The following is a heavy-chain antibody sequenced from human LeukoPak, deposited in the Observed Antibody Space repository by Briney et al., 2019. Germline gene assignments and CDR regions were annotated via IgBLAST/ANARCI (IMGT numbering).Heavy chain of an antibody. CDR2: IYYSGST. V-gene: IGHV4-34*01. D-gene: IGHD3-22*01. J-gene: IGHJ5*02. Sequence: SETLSLTCAVYGGSFSGYYWGWIRQPPGKGLEWIGSIYYSGSTYYNPSLKSRVTISVDTSKNQFSLKLSSVTAADTAVYYCARERSYYDSSGYRGYNWFDPWGQGTLVTVSS. CDR1: GGSFSGYY. CDR3: ARERSYYDSSGYRGYNWFDP.